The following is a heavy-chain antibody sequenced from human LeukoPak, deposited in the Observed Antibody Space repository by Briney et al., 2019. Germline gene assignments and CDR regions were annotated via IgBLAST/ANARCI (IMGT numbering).Heavy chain of an antibody. CDR1: GYSITSAYY. Sequence: SETLSLTCTVSGYSITSAYYWGWIRQPPGKGLEWIGSFFLKGSSYYNPSLKSRVTISVDTSKNQFSLTLSSVTAADTAVYYCARGLWFGDENPPYFDYWGQGTLVTVSS. CDR2: FFLKGSS. D-gene: IGHD3-10*01. V-gene: IGHV4-38-2*02. J-gene: IGHJ4*02. CDR3: ARGLWFGDENPPYFDY.